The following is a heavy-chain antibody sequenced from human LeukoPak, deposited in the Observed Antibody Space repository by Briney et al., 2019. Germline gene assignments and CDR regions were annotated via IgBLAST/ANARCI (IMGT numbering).Heavy chain of an antibody. Sequence: PSETLSLTGSVSEGSINSYYWNWIRRPPGKGLEWIGYIYYNGNTNYSPSLKSRVTMSVDTSKNLFSLKVSSVTAADTAVYYCARGRSNYYGMDVWGQGTTVTVSS. CDR3: ARGRSNYYGMDV. D-gene: IGHD1-26*01. V-gene: IGHV4-59*01. CDR2: IYYNGNT. CDR1: EGSINSYY. J-gene: IGHJ6*02.